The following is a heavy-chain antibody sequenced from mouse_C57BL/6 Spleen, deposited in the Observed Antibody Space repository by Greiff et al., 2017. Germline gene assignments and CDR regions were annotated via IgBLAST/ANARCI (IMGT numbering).Heavy chain of an antibody. V-gene: IGHV5-17*01. J-gene: IGHJ1*03. CDR2: ISSGSSTI. CDR3: ARGTGTSWYFDV. Sequence: EVNVVESGGGLVKPGGSLKLSCAASGFTFSDYGMHWVRQAPEKGLEWVAYISSGSSTIYYADTVKGRFTISRDNAKNTLFLQMTSLRSEDTAMYYCARGTGTSWYFDVWGTGTTVTVSS. D-gene: IGHD4-1*01. CDR1: GFTFSDYG.